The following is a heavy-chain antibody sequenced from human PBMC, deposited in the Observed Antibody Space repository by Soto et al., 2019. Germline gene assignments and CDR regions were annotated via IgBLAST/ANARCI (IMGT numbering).Heavy chain of an antibody. V-gene: IGHV3-33*01. CDR1: GFTFSSYG. CDR3: ARAVPAGKGWFDS. CDR2: IWFDGSKE. Sequence: VELVESGGGVVQPGGSLRLACAASGFTFSSYGMHWVRQAPGKGLEWVAVIWFDGSKEFYAASVEGRFTISRDNSKNMVYLEMNSPRDVDTAVYYCARAVPAGKGWFDSWGQGTLVTVSS. D-gene: IGHD2-2*01. J-gene: IGHJ5*01.